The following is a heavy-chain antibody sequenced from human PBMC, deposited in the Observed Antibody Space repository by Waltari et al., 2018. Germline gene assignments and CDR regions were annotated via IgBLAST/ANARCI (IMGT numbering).Heavy chain of an antibody. CDR1: GGSISSHY. CDR3: ARSEGRFDY. J-gene: IGHJ4*02. Sequence: VQLQESGPGLVKPSETLSLTCTVSGGSISSHYWSWIRQPPGKGLEWIGYIYYSGSTNYNPSLKSRVTISVDTSKNQFSLKLSSVTAADTAVYYCARSEGRFDYWGQGTLVTVSS. CDR2: IYYSGST. V-gene: IGHV4-59*11.